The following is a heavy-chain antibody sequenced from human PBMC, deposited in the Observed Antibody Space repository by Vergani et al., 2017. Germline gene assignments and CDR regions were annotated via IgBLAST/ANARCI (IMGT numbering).Heavy chain of an antibody. D-gene: IGHD3-22*01. Sequence: QVQLVQSGAEVKKPGSSVKVSCKASGGTFSSYAISWVRQAPGQGLEWMGGIIPIFGTANYAQKFQGRVTITADESTSTAYMELSSLRSEDTAVYYCAGADDSSGYYGNWFDPWGQGTLVTVSS. CDR3: AGADDSSGYYGNWFDP. CDR2: IIPIFGTA. CDR1: GGTFSSYA. J-gene: IGHJ5*02. V-gene: IGHV1-69*01.